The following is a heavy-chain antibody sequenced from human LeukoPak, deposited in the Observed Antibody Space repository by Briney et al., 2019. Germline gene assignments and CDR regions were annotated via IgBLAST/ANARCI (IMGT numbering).Heavy chain of an antibody. CDR1: GLRFSDSY. Sequence: PGGSLRLSCAASGLRFSDSYMSWIRQAPGKGLEWISYISSTGSTKYYADSVKGRFTISRDNAKNSVFLQMNSLRAEDTAVYYCARGGRTQLWSYWGQGTLVTVSS. J-gene: IGHJ4*02. CDR2: ISSTGSTK. V-gene: IGHV3-11*01. D-gene: IGHD5-18*01. CDR3: ARGGRTQLWSY.